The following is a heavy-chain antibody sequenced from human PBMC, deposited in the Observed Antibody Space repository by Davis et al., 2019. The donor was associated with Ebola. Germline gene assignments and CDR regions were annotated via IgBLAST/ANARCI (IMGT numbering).Heavy chain of an antibody. D-gene: IGHD5-12*01. Sequence: SETLSLTCTVSGGSISSSSYYWGWIRQPPGKGLEWIGSIYYSGSTYYNPSLKSRVTISVDTSKNQFSLKLSSVTAADTAVYYCASERATSLDYWGQGTLVTVSS. V-gene: IGHV4-39*01. CDR1: GGSISSSSYY. CDR2: IYYSGST. CDR3: ASERATSLDY. J-gene: IGHJ4*02.